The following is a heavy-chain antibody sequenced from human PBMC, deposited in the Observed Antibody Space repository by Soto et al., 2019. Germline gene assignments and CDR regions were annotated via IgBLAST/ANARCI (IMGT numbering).Heavy chain of an antibody. Sequence: SETLSLTCAVQGGSFSGYIWTWIRHPPGKGRVLIVSIYYSGSTYYNPSLRSRVTISIDTYNDQFSLKLSSVTAADTAAYYCASASHYDILTGYSPLHWFDPWGQGTLVTVSS. CDR2: IYYSGST. CDR3: ASASHYDILTGYSPLHWFDP. J-gene: IGHJ5*02. V-gene: IGHV4-34*01. CDR1: GGSFSGYI. D-gene: IGHD3-9*01.